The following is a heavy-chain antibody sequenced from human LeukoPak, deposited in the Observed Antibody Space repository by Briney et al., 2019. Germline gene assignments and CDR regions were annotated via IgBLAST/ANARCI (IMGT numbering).Heavy chain of an antibody. D-gene: IGHD6-19*01. CDR1: GYTFTSYY. J-gene: IGHJ4*02. CDR3: ARECCGGWYAHRGIDLDY. CDR2: INPSGGST. Sequence: ASVRVSCKASGYTFTSYYMHWVRQAPGQGLEWMGIINPSGGSTSYAQKFQGRVTMTRDTSTSTVYMEMSSLRSEDTAVYYCARECCGGWYAHRGIDLDYWGQGTLVSVSS. V-gene: IGHV1-46*01.